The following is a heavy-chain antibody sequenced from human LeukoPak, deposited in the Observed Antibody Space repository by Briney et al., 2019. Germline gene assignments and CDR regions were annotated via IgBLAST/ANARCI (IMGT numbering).Heavy chain of an antibody. J-gene: IGHJ4*02. CDR1: GFTFSSYA. Sequence: PGGSLRLSCAASGFTFSSYAMHWVRQAPGKGLEWVAVISYDGSNKYYADSVKGRFTISRDNSKNTLYLQMNSLRAEDTAVYYCASPIGADCSSTSCSSGYWGQGTLVTVSS. V-gene: IGHV3-30-3*01. D-gene: IGHD2-2*01. CDR3: ASPIGADCSSTSCSSGY. CDR2: ISYDGSNK.